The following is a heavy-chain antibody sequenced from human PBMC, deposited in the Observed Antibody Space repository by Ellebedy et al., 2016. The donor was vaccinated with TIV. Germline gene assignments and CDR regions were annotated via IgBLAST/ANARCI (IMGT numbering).Heavy chain of an antibody. J-gene: IGHJ4*02. Sequence: PGGSLRLSCAASGFTFTNAWMNWVRQAPGKGLEWVSVIYSGGSTYYADSVKGRFTISRDNSKNTLYLQMNSLRAEDTAVYYCARDPYGGNLLVYWGQGTLVTVSS. CDR2: IYSGGST. CDR1: GFTFTNAW. CDR3: ARDPYGGNLLVY. V-gene: IGHV3-53*01. D-gene: IGHD4-23*01.